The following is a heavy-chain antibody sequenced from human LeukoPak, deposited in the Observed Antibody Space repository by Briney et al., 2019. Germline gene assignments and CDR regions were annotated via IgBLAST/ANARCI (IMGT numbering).Heavy chain of an antibody. CDR2: IYYSGST. CDR1: GGSISSSSYY. Sequence: SETLSLTCTVSGGSISSSSYYWGWIRQPPGKGLEWIGSIYYSGSTYYNPSLKSRFTISVDTSKHQFSLKLSSVTAADTAVYYCASSKNVLLSRFDPWGQGTLVTVSS. D-gene: IGHD2-21*01. CDR3: ASSKNVLLSRFDP. J-gene: IGHJ5*02. V-gene: IGHV4-39*07.